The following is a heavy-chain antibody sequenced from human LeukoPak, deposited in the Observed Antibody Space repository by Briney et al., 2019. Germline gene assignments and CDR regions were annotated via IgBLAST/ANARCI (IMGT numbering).Heavy chain of an antibody. CDR2: IKSKTDGGTT. CDR1: GFTFSNAW. J-gene: IGHJ6*02. Sequence: GGSLRLSCAASGFTFSNAWMSWVRQAPGKGLEWVGRIKSKTDGGTTDYAAPVKGRFTISRDDSKNTLYLQMNSLKTEDTAVYYCTTDRFNPSGNYYYYGMDVWGQGTTVTVSS. CDR3: TTDRFNPSGNYYYYGMDV. V-gene: IGHV3-15*01. D-gene: IGHD3-10*01.